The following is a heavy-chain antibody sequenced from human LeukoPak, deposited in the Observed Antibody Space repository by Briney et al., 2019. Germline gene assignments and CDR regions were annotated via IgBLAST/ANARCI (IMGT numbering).Heavy chain of an antibody. CDR3: ARGYSSSWYPSAFDI. D-gene: IGHD6-13*01. CDR1: GDPLTSGSYY. J-gene: IGHJ3*02. CDR2: VYYSGST. Sequence: PSETLSLTCTVSGDPLTSGSYYWSWIRQPPGRGLEWIGYVYYSGSTNYNPSLKSRVTMSVDTSKNQFSLMLISVTAADTAVYYCARGYSSSWYPSAFDIWGQGTMVTVSS. V-gene: IGHV4-61*01.